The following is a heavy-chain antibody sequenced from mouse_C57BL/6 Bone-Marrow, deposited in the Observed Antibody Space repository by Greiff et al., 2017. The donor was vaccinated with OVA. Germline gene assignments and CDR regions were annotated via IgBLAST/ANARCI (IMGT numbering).Heavy chain of an antibody. CDR1: GYTFTSYW. CDR2: IEPSDSYT. CDR3: ARDYSNLGYLDY. D-gene: IGHD2-5*01. V-gene: IGHV1-50*01. J-gene: IGHJ2*01. Sequence: QVQLKQPGAELVKPGASVKLSCKASGYTFTSYWLQWVKQRPGQGLEWIGEIEPSDSYTNYNQKFKGKATLTVDTSSSTAYMQLSSLTSEDSAVYYCARDYSNLGYLDYWGQGTTLTVSS.